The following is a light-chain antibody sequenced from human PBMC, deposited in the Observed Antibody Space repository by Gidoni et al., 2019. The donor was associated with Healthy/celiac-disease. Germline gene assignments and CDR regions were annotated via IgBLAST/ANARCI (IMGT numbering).Light chain of an antibody. J-gene: IGKJ3*01. CDR2: DAS. Sequence: PGERATLSCRARTSVSSSLAWYQQKPGQAPRLLIYDASNRATGIPARFSGSGSGTDFTLTISSLETEDFAVYYCQQRSNWPPVTFGPGTKVEIK. V-gene: IGKV3-11*01. CDR1: TSVSSS. CDR3: QQRSNWPPVT.